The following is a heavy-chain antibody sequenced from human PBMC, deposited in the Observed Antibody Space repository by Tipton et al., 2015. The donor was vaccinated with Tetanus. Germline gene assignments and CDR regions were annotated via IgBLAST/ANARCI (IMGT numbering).Heavy chain of an antibody. CDR2: VSYSGIP. D-gene: IGHD7-27*01. Sequence: TLSLTCTVSSGSIRSSSYYWGWIRQPPGKGPEWIGTVSYSGIPFYNPSLESRLLISVDTSKNQFSLTLRSVTATDTAIYYCARQLWGYWFDPWGQGTQVIVSS. CDR1: SGSIRSSSYY. V-gene: IGHV4-39*01. CDR3: ARQLWGYWFDP. J-gene: IGHJ5*02.